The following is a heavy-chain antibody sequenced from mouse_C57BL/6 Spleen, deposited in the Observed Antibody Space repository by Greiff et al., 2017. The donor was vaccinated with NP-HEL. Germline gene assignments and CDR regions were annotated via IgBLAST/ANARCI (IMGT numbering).Heavy chain of an antibody. Sequence: VQLQQPGAELVKPGASVKLSCKASGYTFTSYWMHWVKQRPGQGLEWIGMIHPNSGSTNYNEKFKSKATLTVDKSSSTAYMQLSSLTSEDSAVYYCAGDLLLRSDYFDYWGQGTTLTVSS. CDR3: AGDLLLRSDYFDY. J-gene: IGHJ2*01. D-gene: IGHD1-1*01. V-gene: IGHV1-64*01. CDR1: GYTFTSYW. CDR2: IHPNSGST.